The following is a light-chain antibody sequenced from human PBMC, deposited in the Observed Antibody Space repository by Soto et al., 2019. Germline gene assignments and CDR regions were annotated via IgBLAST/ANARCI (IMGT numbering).Light chain of an antibody. CDR1: SSNIGAGYD. V-gene: IGLV1-40*01. Sequence: QSVLTQPPSVSGAPGQRVTISCTGSSSNIGAGYDVHWYQQLPGTAPKLLIYGNSNRPSGVPDRFSGSKSGTSASLAITGLQAEDEADYYCQSYDSSLRGVFGGETKLTVL. CDR2: GNS. CDR3: QSYDSSLRGV. J-gene: IGLJ3*02.